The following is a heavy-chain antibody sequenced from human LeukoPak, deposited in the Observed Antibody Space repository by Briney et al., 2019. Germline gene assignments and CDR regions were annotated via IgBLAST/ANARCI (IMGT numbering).Heavy chain of an antibody. CDR3: AKDRSAAAPYRFDY. Sequence: PGGSLRLSCAASGFIFRSYSMNWVRQAPGKGLEWVSSISGSDNSAYFADSVKGRFTISRDNSKNTLSLQMNSLRAEDTAVYYCAKDRSAAAPYRFDYWGQGTLVTVSS. CDR1: GFIFRSYS. D-gene: IGHD6-13*01. CDR2: ISGSDNSA. V-gene: IGHV3-23*01. J-gene: IGHJ4*02.